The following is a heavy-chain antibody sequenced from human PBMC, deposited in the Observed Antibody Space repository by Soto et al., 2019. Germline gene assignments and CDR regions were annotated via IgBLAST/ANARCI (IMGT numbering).Heavy chain of an antibody. CDR3: ARRDSGGYYRYFDS. CDR2: TGSGTGPG. CDR1: GGTFSSNP. J-gene: IGHJ4*02. Sequence: QVQLVQSGAEVKKPGSSVKVSCKASGGTFSSNPISWVRQAPGQGLEWMGGTGSGTGPGNHAQKFQGRLTITADKSSSIAYMELSSLSSEDTAVYYCARRDSGGYYRYFDSWGQGTLVTVSS. D-gene: IGHD2-21*02. V-gene: IGHV1-69*06.